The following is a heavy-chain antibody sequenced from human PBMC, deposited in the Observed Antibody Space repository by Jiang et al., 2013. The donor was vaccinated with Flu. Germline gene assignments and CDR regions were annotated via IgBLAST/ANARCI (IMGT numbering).Heavy chain of an antibody. D-gene: IGHD6-19*01. Sequence: SGSELKKPGASVNVSCKASGYTFSNYAMNWVRQAPGQGLEWMGWLNTDTGDPTFAPGFTGRFVFSMDASASTALLQISSLETEDTAIYYCARDEVVEVAGGEHDYAYHGMDVWGQGTTVSVSS. CDR3: ARDEVVEVAGGEHDYAYHGMDV. CDR2: LNTDTGDP. V-gene: IGHV7-4-1*02. J-gene: IGHJ6*02. CDR1: GYTFSNYA.